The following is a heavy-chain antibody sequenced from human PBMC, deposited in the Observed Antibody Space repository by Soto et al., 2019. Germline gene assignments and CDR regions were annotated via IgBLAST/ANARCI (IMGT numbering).Heavy chain of an antibody. J-gene: IGHJ4*02. V-gene: IGHV3-30*18. CDR3: AKLQESLDTAMVGPFDY. Sequence: QVQLVESGGGVVQPGRSLRLSCAASGFTFSSYGMHWVRQAPGKGLEWVAVISYDGSNKYYADSVKGRFTISRDNSKNTLYLQMNSLRAEDTAVYYCAKLQESLDTAMVGPFDYWGQGTLVTVSS. CDR1: GFTFSSYG. CDR2: ISYDGSNK. D-gene: IGHD5-18*01.